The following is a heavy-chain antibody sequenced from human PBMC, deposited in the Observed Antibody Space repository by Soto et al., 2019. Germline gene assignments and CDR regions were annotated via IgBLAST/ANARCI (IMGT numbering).Heavy chain of an antibody. D-gene: IGHD6-19*01. CDR1: GYTCTRYA. CDR2: INAGNGNT. V-gene: IGHV1-3*01. Sequence: ASVNVSCKASGYTCTRYAMHWVRQAPGQTLEWMGWINAGNGNTKYSQKFQGRVTITRDTSASTAYMELSSLRSEDTAVYYCARPREAGKNYYGVDVWGQGTTVTVSS. CDR3: ARPREAGKNYYGVDV. J-gene: IGHJ6*02.